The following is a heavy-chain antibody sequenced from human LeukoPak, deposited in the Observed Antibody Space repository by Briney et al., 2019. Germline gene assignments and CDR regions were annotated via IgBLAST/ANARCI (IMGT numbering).Heavy chain of an antibody. V-gene: IGHV4-59*01. CDR1: GGSISSYY. J-gene: IGHJ4*02. CDR3: ARVSPSGYFDY. Sequence: SETLSLTCTVSGGSISSYYWSWIRQPPGKGLEWIGYIYYSGSTNYNPSLKSRVTISVDTSKNQFSPKLSSVTAADTAVYYCARVSPSGYFDYWGQGTLVTVSS. CDR2: IYYSGST.